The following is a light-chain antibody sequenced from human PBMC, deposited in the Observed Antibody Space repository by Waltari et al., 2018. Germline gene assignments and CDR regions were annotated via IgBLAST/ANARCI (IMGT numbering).Light chain of an antibody. CDR3: QQYNNWPRGT. J-gene: IGKJ5*01. CDR1: QSVSSN. Sequence: EIVMTQSPATLSVSPGERATLSCRASQSVSSNLAWYQQKPGQAPRLLIYGASTRDTGIPARFSGSGSGTEFTLTISSLQSEDFAVYYCQQYNNWPRGTFGQGTRLEIK. CDR2: GAS. V-gene: IGKV3-15*01.